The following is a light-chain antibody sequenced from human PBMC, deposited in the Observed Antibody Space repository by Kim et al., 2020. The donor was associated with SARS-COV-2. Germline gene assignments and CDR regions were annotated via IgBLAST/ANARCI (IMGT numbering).Light chain of an antibody. CDR3: QQYDSRPYT. CDR2: GAS. Sequence: SISPGERATLSCRASHSVSSNLAWYQQKPGQAPRLLIYGASTRATATPARFSGSGSGTEFTLTISSLQSEDFAVYYCQQYDSRPYTFGQGTKLEI. CDR1: HSVSSN. J-gene: IGKJ2*01. V-gene: IGKV3-15*01.